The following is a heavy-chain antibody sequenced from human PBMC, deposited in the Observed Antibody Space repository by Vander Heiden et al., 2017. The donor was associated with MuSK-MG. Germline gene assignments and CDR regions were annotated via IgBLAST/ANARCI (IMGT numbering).Heavy chain of an antibody. D-gene: IGHD3-9*01. V-gene: IGHV3-48*03. J-gene: IGHJ4*02. CDR3: ARPFYVDTTGYVSFDS. Sequence: VHPVQTGGGLVPSGGSLSLSCAASGVLCSTSEMSWGRQAPGNELGWVVYIKPTRTTTYYADSVKGRSTISRDNARNSLFLQMNSRRMEDTAIYYCARPFYVDTTGYVSFDSWGQGTLVTASS. CDR2: IKPTRTTT. CDR1: GVLCSTSE.